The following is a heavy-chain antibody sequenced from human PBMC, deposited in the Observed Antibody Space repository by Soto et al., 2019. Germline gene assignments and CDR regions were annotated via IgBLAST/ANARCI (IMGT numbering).Heavy chain of an antibody. J-gene: IGHJ4*02. Sequence: NPSETLSLTCTVSGGSISSGGYYWSWIRQHPGKGLEWIGYIYYSGSTYYNPSLKSRVTISVDTSKNQFSLKLSSVTAADTAVYYCARVPPAKAYDILTGYSSLSFYFDYWGQGTLVTVSS. CDR2: IYYSGST. D-gene: IGHD3-9*01. CDR3: ARVPPAKAYDILTGYSSLSFYFDY. V-gene: IGHV4-31*03. CDR1: GGSISSGGYY.